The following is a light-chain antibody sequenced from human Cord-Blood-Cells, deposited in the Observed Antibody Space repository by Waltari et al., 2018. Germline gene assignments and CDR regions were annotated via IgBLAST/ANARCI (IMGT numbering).Light chain of an antibody. CDR2: GSS. V-gene: IGKV3-20*01. Sequence: ETVFTQSPGALSLSTGECATISCRASQSVSSSYVSWYQHTPEHAPRLLIYGSSSRATGIPYRFSGSASGTDFTLTISRLEPEDVAVYYCQQYGSLWTFGQGTKVEIK. CDR1: QSVSSSY. CDR3: QQYGSLWT. J-gene: IGKJ1*01.